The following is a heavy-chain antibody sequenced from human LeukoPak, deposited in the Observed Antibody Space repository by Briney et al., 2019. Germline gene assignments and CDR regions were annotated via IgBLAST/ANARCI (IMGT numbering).Heavy chain of an antibody. CDR1: GGSISSYY. CDR3: ARGPKVPEDSSGYYSGYYYGMDV. CDR2: IYYSGST. V-gene: IGHV4-59*08. Sequence: SETLSLTCTVSGGSISSYYWSWIRQPPGKGLEWIAYIYYSGSTNYNDSLKSRVTISIDTSKKQFFLKLSSVTAADTAVYYCARGPKVPEDSSGYYSGYYYGMDVWGQGTTVTVSS. D-gene: IGHD3-22*01. J-gene: IGHJ6*02.